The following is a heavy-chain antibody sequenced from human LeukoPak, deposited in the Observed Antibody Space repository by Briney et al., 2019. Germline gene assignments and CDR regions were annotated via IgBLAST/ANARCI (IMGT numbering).Heavy chain of an antibody. CDR2: INSDGSST. CDR1: GFTFSSYW. Sequence: GGSLRLSCAASGFTFSSYWMSWVRQAPGKGLVWVSRINSDGSSTSYADSVKGRFTISRDNAKNTLYLQMNSLRAEDTAVYYCAREVGGPYSSGWYRNYYFDYWGQGTLVTVSS. V-gene: IGHV3-74*01. J-gene: IGHJ4*02. D-gene: IGHD6-13*01. CDR3: AREVGGPYSSGWYRNYYFDY.